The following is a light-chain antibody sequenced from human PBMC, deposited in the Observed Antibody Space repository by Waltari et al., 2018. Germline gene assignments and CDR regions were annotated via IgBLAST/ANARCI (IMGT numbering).Light chain of an antibody. V-gene: IGLV2-23*01. CDR3: CSYAGSSWV. J-gene: IGLJ3*02. CDR1: SSAVGRYNL. CDR2: AGS. Sequence: QSALTQPASVSGSPGQSITISCTGTSSAVGRYNLFSWYQQHPGKAPKLMIYAGSKRPSGVSNRFSGSKSGNTASLTISGLQAEDEADYYCCSYAGSSWVFGGGTKLTVL.